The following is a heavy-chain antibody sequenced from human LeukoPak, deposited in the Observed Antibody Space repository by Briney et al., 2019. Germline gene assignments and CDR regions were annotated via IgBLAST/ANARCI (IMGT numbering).Heavy chain of an antibody. V-gene: IGHV1-69*04. CDR3: ARDAPTTVTTSSAFDI. J-gene: IGHJ3*02. D-gene: IGHD4-17*01. CDR2: IIPILGIA. Sequence: SVKVSCKASGGTFISYAISWVRQAPGQGLEWMGRIIPILGIANYAQKFQGRVTITADKSTSTAYMELSSLRSEDTAVYYRARDAPTTVTTSSAFDIWGQGTMVTVSS. CDR1: GGTFISYA.